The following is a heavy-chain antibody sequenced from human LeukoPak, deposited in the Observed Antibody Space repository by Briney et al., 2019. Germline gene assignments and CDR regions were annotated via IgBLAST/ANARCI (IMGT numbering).Heavy chain of an antibody. D-gene: IGHD1-1*01. CDR1: GFTFSTCG. CDR3: AKDQRPRGNDGYFDH. V-gene: IGHV3-23*01. J-gene: IGHJ4*02. CDR2: ISDSGDYT. Sequence: PAGTLRLTCAASGFTFSTCGMSWVRQAPGQGVEGVSSISDSGDYTYYADSVKGRFSISRDNSKNTLYLQMDRLRAEDTAVYYCAKDQRPRGNDGYFDHWGQGTLVTVSS.